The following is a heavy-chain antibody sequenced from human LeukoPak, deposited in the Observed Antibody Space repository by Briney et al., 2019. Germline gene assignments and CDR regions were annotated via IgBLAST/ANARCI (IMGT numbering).Heavy chain of an antibody. CDR1: GGSISSSKW. CDR2: IYHSGST. V-gene: IGHV4-4*02. Sequence: PSETLSLTCAVSGGSISSSKWWSWVRQPPGKGLEWIGEIYHSGSTTYNPSLGSRVNMSVDKSKNQFSLKLSSVTAADTAVYYCATYGGNDYDAFDIWGQGTMVIVSS. CDR3: ATYGGNDYDAFDI. J-gene: IGHJ3*02. D-gene: IGHD5-12*01.